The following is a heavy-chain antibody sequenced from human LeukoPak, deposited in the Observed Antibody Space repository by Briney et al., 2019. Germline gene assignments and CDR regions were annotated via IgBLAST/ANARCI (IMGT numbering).Heavy chain of an antibody. CDR2: INRSGGST. V-gene: IGHV1-46*01. CDR3: ARFSSSLYVIDV. CDR1: GYTFTSYY. D-gene: IGHD6-13*01. J-gene: IGHJ6*04. Sequence: AGSVRLSCAASGYTFTSYYMHWVRQAPGQGLEWMGVINRSGGSTNYAQTFKGRVTITRDTSKSTVYMEMNSLRSQDTAVYYCARFSSSLYVIDVWGEGTTVTVSS.